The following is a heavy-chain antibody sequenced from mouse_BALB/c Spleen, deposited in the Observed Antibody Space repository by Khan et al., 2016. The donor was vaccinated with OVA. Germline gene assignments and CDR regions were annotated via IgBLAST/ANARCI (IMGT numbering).Heavy chain of an antibody. Sequence: QVQLKESGAELVRPGASVKLSCKTSGFIFTSYWMQWVKQRSGQGLEWIARIYYGTGSTYYNAKFKGKATLTADKSSSTAYMQLSSLKSGVSAVCFCARSDYSSTYAVGNRGQGTSVTVSS. J-gene: IGHJ4*01. CDR2: IYYGTGST. D-gene: IGHD1-1*01. V-gene: IGHV1-76*01. CDR3: ARSDYSSTYAVGN. CDR1: GFIFTSYW.